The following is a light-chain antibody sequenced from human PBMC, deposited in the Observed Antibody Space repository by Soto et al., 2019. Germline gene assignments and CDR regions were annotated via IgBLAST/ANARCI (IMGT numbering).Light chain of an antibody. CDR3: QQYNNWPLT. V-gene: IGKV3-15*01. CDR2: GAS. CDR1: QSVRSN. Sequence: EIVMTQSPATLSVSPGERVTLSCRASQSVRSNLAWYQQKPGQAPRLLISGASTRATGIPAKFSGSGSGTEFTLSISSLQSEDFAVYYCQQYNNWPLTFGQGTKVGIK. J-gene: IGKJ1*01.